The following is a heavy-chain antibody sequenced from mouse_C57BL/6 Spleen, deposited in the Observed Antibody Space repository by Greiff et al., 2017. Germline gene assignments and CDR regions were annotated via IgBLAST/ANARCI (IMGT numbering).Heavy chain of an antibody. CDR1: GYTFTSYW. CDR3: ARYDYDAMDY. Sequence: QVQLQQPGAELVKPGASVKLSCKASGYTFTSYWMHWVKRRPGQGLEWIGMIHPNSGSTNYNEKFKSKATLTVDKSSSTAYMQLSSLTSEDSAVYYCARYDYDAMDYWGQGTSVTVSS. J-gene: IGHJ4*01. CDR2: IHPNSGST. V-gene: IGHV1-64*01.